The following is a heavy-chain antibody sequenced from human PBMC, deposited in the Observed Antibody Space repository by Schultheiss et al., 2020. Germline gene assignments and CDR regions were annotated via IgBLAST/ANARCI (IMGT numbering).Heavy chain of an antibody. CDR1: GFTFSSYA. V-gene: IGHV3-30*14. CDR2: ISYDGSNK. CDR3: ARENGLDV. J-gene: IGHJ6*02. Sequence: GGSLRLSCAASGFTFSSYAMHWVRQAPGKGLEWVAVISYDGSNKYYADSVKGRFTISRDNSKNTLYLQMNSLRAEDTAVYYCARENGLDVWGQGTTVTVSS.